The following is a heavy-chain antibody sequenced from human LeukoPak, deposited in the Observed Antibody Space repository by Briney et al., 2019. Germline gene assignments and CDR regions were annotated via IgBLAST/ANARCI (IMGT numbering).Heavy chain of an antibody. J-gene: IGHJ3*02. D-gene: IGHD3-16*01. V-gene: IGHV1-18*01. CDR1: SYTFTNYA. Sequence: ASVKVSCKASSYTFTNYAFTWVRQAPGQGLEWMGWISAYNGNTNYAQKLQGRVTMTRDTSISTAYMELSRLRSDDTAVYYCARDPRLMLSFDIWGQGTMVTVSS. CDR2: ISAYNGNT. CDR3: ARDPRLMLSFDI.